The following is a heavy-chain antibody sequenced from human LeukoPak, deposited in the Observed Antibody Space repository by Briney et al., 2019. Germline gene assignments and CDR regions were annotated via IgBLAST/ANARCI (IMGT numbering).Heavy chain of an antibody. CDR1: GFTFSSYW. D-gene: IGHD4-17*01. V-gene: IGHV3-74*01. CDR3: ARPLYGDFAKYFRR. CDR2: INKDGSST. J-gene: IGHJ1*01. Sequence: GGSLRLSCAASGFTFSSYWMHWVRQAPGKGLVWVSHINKDGSSTSYADSVKGRFTISRDNAKNTLYLQMSSLRAEDTALYYCARPLYGDFAKYFRRWGQGTLVTVSS.